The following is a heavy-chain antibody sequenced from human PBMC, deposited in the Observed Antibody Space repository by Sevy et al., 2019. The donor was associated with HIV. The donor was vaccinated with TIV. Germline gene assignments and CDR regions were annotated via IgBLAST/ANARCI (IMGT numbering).Heavy chain of an antibody. CDR2: IIPILGTV. J-gene: IGHJ4*02. V-gene: IGHV1-69*13. Sequence: ASVKVSCKASGGTFSSYGISWVRQAPGQGLEWMGGIIPILGTVNYAQKFQGRVTITADESTKTAYMELSSVRSEETAVYYCARGGGNGWYYFDYWGQETLVTVSS. CDR1: GGTFSSYG. CDR3: ARGGGNGWYYFDY. D-gene: IGHD6-19*01.